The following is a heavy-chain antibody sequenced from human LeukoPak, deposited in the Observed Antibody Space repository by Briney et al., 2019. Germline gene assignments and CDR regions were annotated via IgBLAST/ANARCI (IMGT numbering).Heavy chain of an antibody. D-gene: IGHD4-17*01. CDR3: ARGLYGDYIA. CDR2: INHSGST. J-gene: IGHJ5*02. CDR1: GGSISSYY. V-gene: IGHV4-34*01. Sequence: SETLSLTCTVSGGSISSYYWSWIRQTPGKGLEWIGEINHSGSTNYNPSLKSRVTISVDTSKNQFSLKLSSVTAADTAVYYCARGLYGDYIAWGQGTLVTVSS.